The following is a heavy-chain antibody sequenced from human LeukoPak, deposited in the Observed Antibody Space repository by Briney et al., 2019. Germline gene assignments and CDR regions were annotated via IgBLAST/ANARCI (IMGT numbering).Heavy chain of an antibody. Sequence: GGSLRLSCAASGFTFSSYSMNWVRQAPGKGLEWVSSISSSSSYIYYADSVKGRFTISRDNAKNSLYLQMNSLRAEDTAVYYCARDGYDSSGLHQFYYYYYVDVWGKGTTVTVSS. V-gene: IGHV3-21*01. J-gene: IGHJ6*03. CDR1: GFTFSSYS. CDR3: ARDGYDSSGLHQFYYYYYVDV. CDR2: ISSSSSYI. D-gene: IGHD3-22*01.